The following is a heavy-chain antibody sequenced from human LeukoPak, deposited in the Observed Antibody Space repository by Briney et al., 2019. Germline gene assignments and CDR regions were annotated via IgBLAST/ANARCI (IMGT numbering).Heavy chain of an antibody. CDR1: GYTFSSYG. J-gene: IGHJ4*02. D-gene: IGHD3-16*02. V-gene: IGHV1-18*04. CDR3: ARDQYDSVWGSYRPYFDF. CDR2: ISPYTGDT. Sequence: GASVKVSCKASGYTFSSYGISWVRQAPGQGLEWMGSISPYTGDTKYAERLQDRVIMTTDTSTRTAYMELRSLTSDDTAVVYCARDQYDSVWGSYRPYFDFWGQGTLVTVSS.